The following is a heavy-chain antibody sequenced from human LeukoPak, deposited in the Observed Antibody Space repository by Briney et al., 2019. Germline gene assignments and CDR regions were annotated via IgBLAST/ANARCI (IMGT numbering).Heavy chain of an antibody. Sequence: PSETLSLTCTVSGGSISSYYWSWIRQPPCKGLEWIGYIHYSGSTNYNPSLKSRVTISVDASKNQFSLKVESVTAADTAVYYCASSLYGDGYYYQYGMEVWGQGTTVTVSS. J-gene: IGHJ6*02. V-gene: IGHV4-59*01. D-gene: IGHD2-21*02. CDR3: ASSLYGDGYYYQYGMEV. CDR2: IHYSGST. CDR1: GGSISSYY.